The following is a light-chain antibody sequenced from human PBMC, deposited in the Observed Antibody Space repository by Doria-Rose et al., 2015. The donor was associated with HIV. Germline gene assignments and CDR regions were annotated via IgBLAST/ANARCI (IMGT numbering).Light chain of an antibody. V-gene: IGKV1-39*01. CDR1: QSISSY. Sequence: TQSPSSLSASVGGRVTITCRASQSISSYLNWYQQKPGEAPKLLIYAASSLQSGVPSRFSGSGSGTDFTLTISSLEPEDFATYYCQQSYSTPWTFGQGTKVEIK. CDR2: AAS. CDR3: QQSYSTPWT. J-gene: IGKJ1*01.